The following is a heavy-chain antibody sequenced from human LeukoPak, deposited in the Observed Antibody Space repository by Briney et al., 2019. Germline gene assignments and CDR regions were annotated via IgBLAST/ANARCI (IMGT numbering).Heavy chain of an antibody. V-gene: IGHV3-30*02. J-gene: IGHJ4*02. CDR3: ARDSPYGSGSYYNPLDY. CDR1: GFTFSSYG. Sequence: GGSLRLSCAASGFTFSSYGMHWVRQAPGKGLEWVAFIRYDGSNKYYADSVKGRFTISRDNSKNTLYLQMNSLRAEDTAVYYCARDSPYGSGSYYNPLDYWGQGTLVTVSS. D-gene: IGHD3-10*01. CDR2: IRYDGSNK.